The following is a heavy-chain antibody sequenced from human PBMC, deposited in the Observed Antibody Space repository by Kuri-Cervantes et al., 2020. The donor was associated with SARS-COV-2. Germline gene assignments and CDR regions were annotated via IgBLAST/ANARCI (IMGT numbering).Heavy chain of an antibody. CDR3: ASGNDFSLDY. CDR2: IYHTGKR. V-gene: IGHV4-59*01. Sequence: GSLRLSCTVSYASMTSFYWSWIRRSPGRGLEWIGYIYHTGKRNYSPSFKSRVSMSMAASESRFYLTLTSVTAADTAIYYCASGNDFSLDYWGQGTLVTVSS. J-gene: IGHJ4*02. CDR1: YASMTSFY. D-gene: IGHD1-1*01.